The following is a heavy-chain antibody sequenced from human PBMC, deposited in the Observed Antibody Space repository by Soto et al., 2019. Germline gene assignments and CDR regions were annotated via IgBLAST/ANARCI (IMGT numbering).Heavy chain of an antibody. D-gene: IGHD3-22*01. CDR1: GFTFSSYA. V-gene: IGHV3-23*01. CDR3: AKEGGYYDSSGYCPLGF. CDR2: ISGSGGST. Sequence: EVQLLESGGGLVQPGGSLRLSCAASGFTFSSYAMSWVRQAPGKGLEWVSAISGSGGSTYYADSVKGRFTISRDNSKNTLYLQMNSLRAEVTAVYYCAKEGGYYDSSGYCPLGFWGQGTLVTVSS. J-gene: IGHJ4*02.